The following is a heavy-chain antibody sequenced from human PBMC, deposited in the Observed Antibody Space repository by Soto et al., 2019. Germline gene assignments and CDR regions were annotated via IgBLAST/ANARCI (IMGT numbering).Heavy chain of an antibody. V-gene: IGHV3-23*01. CDR2: ISTSGDST. CDR1: GFTFSTYT. CDR3: ATDQGEKYYRWCDP. Sequence: EVQLLESGGGLVQPGGSLRLSCAASGFTFSTYTMSWVRQAPGKGLEWVSAISTSGDSTYYADSVKGRFTISRDNSKNTLYLQMNSLRAEDTAVYYCATDQGEKYYRWCDPWGQGTLVTVSS. D-gene: IGHD3-16*01. J-gene: IGHJ5*02.